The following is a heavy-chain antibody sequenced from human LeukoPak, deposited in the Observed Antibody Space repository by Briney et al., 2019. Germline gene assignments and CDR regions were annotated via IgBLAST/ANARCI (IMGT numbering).Heavy chain of an antibody. CDR1: GFTFSSYS. D-gene: IGHD1-26*01. CDR2: ISSSSVTI. J-gene: IGHJ4*02. Sequence: PGGSLRLSCAASGFTFSSYSMNWVRQAPGKGLEWVSYISSSSVTIYYSDSVKGRFTISRDNAKNSLYLQMNSLRAEDTAVYFCARDDKWAFDYWGQGTLVTVSS. CDR3: ARDDKWAFDY. V-gene: IGHV3-48*04.